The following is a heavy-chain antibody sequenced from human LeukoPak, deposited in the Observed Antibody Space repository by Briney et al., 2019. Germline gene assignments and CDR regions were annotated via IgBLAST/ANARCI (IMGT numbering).Heavy chain of an antibody. CDR3: AKDFSGSYYYYYYMDV. Sequence: GGSLRLSRAASGFTFSSYGMHWVRQAPGKGLEWVAVISYDGSNKYYADSVKGRFTISRDNSKNTLYLQMNSLRAEDTAVYYCAKDFSGSYYYYYYMDVWGKGTTVTVSS. CDR1: GFTFSSYG. D-gene: IGHD1-26*01. J-gene: IGHJ6*03. V-gene: IGHV3-30*18. CDR2: ISYDGSNK.